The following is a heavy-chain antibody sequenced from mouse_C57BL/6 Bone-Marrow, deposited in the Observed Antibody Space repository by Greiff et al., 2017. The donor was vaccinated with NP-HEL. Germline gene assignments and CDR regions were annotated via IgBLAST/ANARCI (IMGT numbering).Heavy chain of an antibody. CDR1: GISITTGNYR. D-gene: IGHD2-2*01. J-gene: IGHJ2*01. CDR2: IYYSGTI. CDR3: AREGGYDEYYFDY. V-gene: IGHV3-5*01. Sequence: VQLQQSGPGLVKPSQTVFLTCTVTGISITTGNYRWSWIRQFPGNKLEWIGYIYYSGTITYNPSLTSRTTIARDTPKNQFFLEMNSLTAEDTATYYCAREGGYDEYYFDYWGQGTTLTVSS.